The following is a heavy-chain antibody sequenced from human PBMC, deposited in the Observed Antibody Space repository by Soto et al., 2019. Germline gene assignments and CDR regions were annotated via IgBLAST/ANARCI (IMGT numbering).Heavy chain of an antibody. D-gene: IGHD2-15*01. CDR2: INPNSGAT. CDR3: ANLTPTPDWFDP. V-gene: IGHV1-2*06. CDR1: GYTFTGYF. J-gene: IGHJ5*02. Sequence: ASVKVSCKASGYTFTGYFIHWLRHAPGQGLEWMGRINPNSGATNYARKFQDRVTMTRDTSINTAYMELSSLRSDDTAIYYCANLTPTPDWFDPWGQGTLATVSS.